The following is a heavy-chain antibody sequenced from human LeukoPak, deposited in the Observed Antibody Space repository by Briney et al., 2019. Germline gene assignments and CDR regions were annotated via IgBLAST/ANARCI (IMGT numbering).Heavy chain of an antibody. CDR1: GFTFSSYA. V-gene: IGHV3-23*01. Sequence: GGSLRLSCAASGFTFSSYAMSSVRQAPGKGQEWVSTIAGSGGSTYYADSVKGRFTISRDNSKNTLYLQMNSLRAEDTAVYYCAKDSIGSSWYFDYWGQGTLVTVSS. CDR2: IAGSGGST. CDR3: AKDSIGSSWYFDY. J-gene: IGHJ4*02. D-gene: IGHD6-13*01.